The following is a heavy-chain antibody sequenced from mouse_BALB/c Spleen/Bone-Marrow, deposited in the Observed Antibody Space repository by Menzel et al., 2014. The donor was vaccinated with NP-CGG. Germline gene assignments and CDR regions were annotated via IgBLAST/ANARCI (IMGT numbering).Heavy chain of an antibody. CDR3: ARRYGGLWWFDY. J-gene: IGHJ1*01. V-gene: IGHV1-7*01. Sequence: QVHVKQSGAELAKPGASVKMSCKASGYTFTDYWMHWVKQRPGQGLEWIGYINPSSGYTEYNQKFKDKATLTADKSSSTAYMQLNILTSEDSAVYYCARRYGGLWWFDYWGAGTTVTVSS. CDR2: INPSSGYT. CDR1: GYTFTDYW. D-gene: IGHD1-1*01.